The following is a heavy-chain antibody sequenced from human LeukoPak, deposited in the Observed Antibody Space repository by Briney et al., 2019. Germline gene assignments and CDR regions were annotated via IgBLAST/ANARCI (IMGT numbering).Heavy chain of an antibody. CDR2: ISAYNGDT. CDR3: GRGRYCSSTSCYDFDH. CDR1: GYTFTSYG. J-gene: IGHJ4*02. Sequence: GASVKVSCKASGYTFTSYGITWVRQAPGQGLEWMGWISAYNGDTKYAQRFQGRVTMTTDTSTSTAYMELRSLRSDDTAVYFCGRGRYCSSTSCYDFDHWGQGTLVTVSS. V-gene: IGHV1-18*01. D-gene: IGHD2-2*01.